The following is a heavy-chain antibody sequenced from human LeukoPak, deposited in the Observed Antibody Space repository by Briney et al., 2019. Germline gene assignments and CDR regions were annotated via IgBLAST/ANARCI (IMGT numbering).Heavy chain of an antibody. CDR1: GFTLSSYA. Sequence: PGGSLRLSCAASGFTLSSYAMSWVLQAPGKGLEWVSYISSSGSTIYYADSVKGRFTISRDNAKNSLYLQMNSLRAEDTAVYYCARDSGYEYDYWGQGTLVTVSS. J-gene: IGHJ4*02. CDR3: ARDSGYEYDY. V-gene: IGHV3-48*04. CDR2: ISSSGSTI. D-gene: IGHD5-12*01.